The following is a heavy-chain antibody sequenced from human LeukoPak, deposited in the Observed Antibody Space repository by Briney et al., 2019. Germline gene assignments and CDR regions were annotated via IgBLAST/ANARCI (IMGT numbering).Heavy chain of an antibody. D-gene: IGHD2-15*01. CDR1: GYTFTAYY. CDR2: INPNSGGT. CDR3: ARGGGLRIRSVDY. Sequence: ASVKVSCKASGYTFTAYYMHWVRQAPGQGLEWMGWINPNSGGTNYAQKFQGRVTMTRATSISTAYMDLNSLLSDDTAVYYCARGGGLRIRSVDYWGQGTLVTVSS. V-gene: IGHV1-2*02. J-gene: IGHJ4*02.